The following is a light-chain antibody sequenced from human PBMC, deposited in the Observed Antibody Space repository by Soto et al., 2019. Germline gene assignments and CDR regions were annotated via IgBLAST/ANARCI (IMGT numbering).Light chain of an antibody. CDR1: RSNIGSNY. CDR3: AAWDDSLSGPGV. Sequence: QSVLTQPPSASGTPGQRVTISCSGSRSNIGSNYVYWYQQLPGTAPKLLIYRNYQRPSGVPDRFSGSKSGTSASLAISGLRSEDEADYYCAAWDDSLSGPGVFGGGTKLTVL. CDR2: RNY. J-gene: IGLJ2*01. V-gene: IGLV1-47*01.